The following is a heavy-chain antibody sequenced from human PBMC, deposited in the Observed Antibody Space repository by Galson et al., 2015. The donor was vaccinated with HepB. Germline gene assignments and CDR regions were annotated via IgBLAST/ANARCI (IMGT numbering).Heavy chain of an antibody. Sequence: QSGAEVKKPGESLRISCKGSGYSFTSYWINWVRQMPGKGLEWMGRIGPSDSYTNYSPSFQGHVTISADKSISTAYLQCTRLKASDTAMYYCAGEAKPQHSSCWEYGMDGWGQVTTVSVSS. CDR2: IGPSDSYT. J-gene: IGHJ6*02. CDR3: AGEAKPQHSSCWEYGMDG. CDR1: GYSFTSYW. D-gene: IGHD6-19*01. V-gene: IGHV5-10-1*01.